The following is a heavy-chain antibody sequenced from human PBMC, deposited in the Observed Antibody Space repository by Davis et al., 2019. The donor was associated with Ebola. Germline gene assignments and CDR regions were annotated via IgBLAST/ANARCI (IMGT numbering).Heavy chain of an antibody. V-gene: IGHV1-8*02. Sequence: AASVKVSCKASGGTFSSYDINWVRQATGQGLEWMGWMNPNSGNTGYAQKFQGRVTMTRNTSISTAYMELSSLRSEDTAVYYCARAYGAVYYYGMDVWGQGTTVTVSS. CDR3: ARAYGAVYYYGMDV. J-gene: IGHJ6*02. CDR1: GGTFSSYD. D-gene: IGHD3-10*01. CDR2: MNPNSGNT.